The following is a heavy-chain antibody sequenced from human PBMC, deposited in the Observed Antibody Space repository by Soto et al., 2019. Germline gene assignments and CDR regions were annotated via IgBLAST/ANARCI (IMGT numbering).Heavy chain of an antibody. V-gene: IGHV4-30-4*01. CDR2: IYYSGST. J-gene: IGHJ4*02. Sequence: QVQLQESGPGLVKPSQTLSLTCTVSGGSISSGDYYWSWIRQPPGKGLEWIGYIYYSGSTYYNPSLKRRVTITVDTSKNQSSLKLSSVTAADTDVYYCARGGPQVADAVDYWGQGTMVTVSS. CDR1: GGSISSGDYY. CDR3: ARGGPQVADAVDY. D-gene: IGHD3-10*01.